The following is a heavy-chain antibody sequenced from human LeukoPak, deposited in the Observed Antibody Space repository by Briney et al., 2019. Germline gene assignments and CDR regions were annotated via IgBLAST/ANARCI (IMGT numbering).Heavy chain of an antibody. CDR2: IYHSGST. D-gene: IGHD3-22*01. Sequence: SQTLSLTCAVSGGSISSGGYSWSWIRQPPGKGLEWIGYIYHSGSTYYNPSLKSRVTISVDRSKNQFSLKLSSVTAADTAVYYCASSYYDSSGYRDYWGQGTLVTVSS. J-gene: IGHJ4*02. V-gene: IGHV4-30-2*01. CDR3: ASSYYDSSGYRDY. CDR1: GGSISSGGYS.